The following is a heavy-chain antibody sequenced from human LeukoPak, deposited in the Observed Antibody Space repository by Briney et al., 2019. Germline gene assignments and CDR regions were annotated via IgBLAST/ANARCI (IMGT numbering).Heavy chain of an antibody. CDR1: GFTFSSYW. CDR2: IKQDGSEK. D-gene: IGHD3-22*01. V-gene: IGHV3-7*01. Sequence: PGGSLRLSCAASGFTFSSYWMSWVRQAPGKGLEWVANIKQDGSEKYYVDSVKGRFTISRDNAKNSLYLQMNSLRAEDTAVYYCAREITSNYYDSSGYSAQSYMDVWGKGTTVTVSS. J-gene: IGHJ6*03. CDR3: AREITSNYYDSSGYSAQSYMDV.